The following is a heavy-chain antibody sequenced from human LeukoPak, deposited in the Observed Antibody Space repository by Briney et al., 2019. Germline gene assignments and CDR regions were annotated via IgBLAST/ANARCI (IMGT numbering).Heavy chain of an antibody. CDR2: VHPNSGGT. J-gene: IGHJ4*01. CDR1: GYTFTGYY. Sequence: ASVKVSCKASGYTFTGYYMHWVRQAPGQRLEWMGWVHPNSGGTNYAQKFQGRVTMTRDTSISTAFMELSRLRSDDTAMYYCAGDPRVFGVVPLYYFDYWGQGTLVTVSS. V-gene: IGHV1-2*02. CDR3: AGDPRVFGVVPLYYFDY. D-gene: IGHD3-3*01.